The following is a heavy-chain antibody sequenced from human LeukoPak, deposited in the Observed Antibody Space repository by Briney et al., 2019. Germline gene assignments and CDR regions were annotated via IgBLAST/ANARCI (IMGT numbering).Heavy chain of an antibody. CDR2: IIPIFGKA. Sequence: SVKVSCKASGGTFSSYAISWVRQAPGQGLEWMGGIIPIFGKANYAQKFQGRVTITTDESTSTAYMELSSLRSEDTAVYYCAGTNYYDSSGYYSYDYWGQGTLVTVSS. V-gene: IGHV1-69*05. J-gene: IGHJ4*02. CDR3: AGTNYYDSSGYYSYDY. CDR1: GGTFSSYA. D-gene: IGHD3-22*01.